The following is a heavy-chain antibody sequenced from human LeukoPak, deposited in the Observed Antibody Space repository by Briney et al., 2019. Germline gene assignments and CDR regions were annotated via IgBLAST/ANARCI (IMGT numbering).Heavy chain of an antibody. D-gene: IGHD4-17*01. CDR3: ARLGYGDDY. CDR1: GGSISSYY. J-gene: IGHJ4*02. CDR2: VYYSGST. V-gene: IGHV4-59*08. Sequence: PSETLSLTCTVSGGSISSYYWSWIRQPPGKGLEWTGYVYYSGSTDYNPSLKSRATISADTSKNQFSLRLSSVTAADTAVYYCARLGYGDDYWGQGTLVTVSS.